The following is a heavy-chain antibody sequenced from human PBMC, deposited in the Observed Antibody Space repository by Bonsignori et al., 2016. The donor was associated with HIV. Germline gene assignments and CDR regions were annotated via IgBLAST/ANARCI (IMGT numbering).Heavy chain of an antibody. V-gene: IGHV4-61*02. Sequence: QVQLQESGPGLANPSQTLSLTCTVSGGSINSGNYYWSWIRQPAGKGLQYIGRINASGRNNYNPSLRSRVTISVDTSKNQFSLKLSSVTAADTAVYYCARTQLPDTTGAFDIWGQGTVVTVSS. CDR1: GGSINSGNYY. CDR3: ARTQLPDTTGAFDI. CDR2: INASGRN. D-gene: IGHD4-17*01. J-gene: IGHJ3*02.